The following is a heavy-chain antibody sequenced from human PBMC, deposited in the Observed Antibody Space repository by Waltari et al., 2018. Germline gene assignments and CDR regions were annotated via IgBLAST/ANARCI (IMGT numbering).Heavy chain of an antibody. D-gene: IGHD4-17*01. J-gene: IGHJ4*02. CDR1: GFSLRSYW. V-gene: IGHV3-74*01. Sequence: EVQLAESGGGLVQPGGSLRLSCAVSGFSLRSYWMNWVRQGPGKGLVWVSQINSDGSKIDYAGSVKGRFTIARDNTKNTLYLEMNSLRAEDTAVYYCARDPSFGDFEAYFDYWGQGTLVTVSS. CDR3: ARDPSFGDFEAYFDY. CDR2: INSDGSKI.